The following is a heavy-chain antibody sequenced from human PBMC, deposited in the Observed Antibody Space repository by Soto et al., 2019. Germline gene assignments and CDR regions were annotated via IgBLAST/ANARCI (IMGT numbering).Heavy chain of an antibody. V-gene: IGHV1-18*04. J-gene: IGHJ6*02. D-gene: IGHD3-3*01. CDR1: GYTFTSYG. CDR2: ISAYNGNT. Sequence: ASVKVSCKASGYTFTSYGISWVLQAPGQGLEWMGWISAYNGNTNYAQKLQGRVTMTTDTSTSTAYMELRSLRSDDTAVYYCARGPSGHYDFWSGYYPTPYGMDVWGQGTTVTVS. CDR3: ARGPSGHYDFWSGYYPTPYGMDV.